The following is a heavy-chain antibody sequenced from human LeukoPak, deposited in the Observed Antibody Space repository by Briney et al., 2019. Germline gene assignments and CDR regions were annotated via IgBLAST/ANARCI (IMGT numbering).Heavy chain of an antibody. Sequence: RPSETLSLTCTVSGGSISSSSYYWGWIRQPPGKGLEWIGSIYYSGSTYYNPSLKSRVTISVDTSKNQFSLKLSSVTAADTAVYCCARQKFPDRYCGGDCGDNWFDPWGQGTLVIVSS. D-gene: IGHD2-21*01. CDR1: GGSISSSSYY. CDR3: ARQKFPDRYCGGDCGDNWFDP. J-gene: IGHJ5*02. CDR2: IYYSGST. V-gene: IGHV4-39*01.